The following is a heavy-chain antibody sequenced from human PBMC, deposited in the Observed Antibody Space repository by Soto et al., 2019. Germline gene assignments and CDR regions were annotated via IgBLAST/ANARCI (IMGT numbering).Heavy chain of an antibody. CDR2: IFHDGTA. CDR1: GVSISSGNW. J-gene: IGHJ4*03. D-gene: IGHD3-10*01. Sequence: SATLSLTCAVSGVSISSGNWWTWVRQSPQRGLEYIGEIFHDGTANYYPSFERRVAISVDTSKNQFSLKLTSVTAADTAIYFCARLVYDTRLNYMYFDFWGQGTMVTVSS. CDR3: ARLVYDTRLNYMYFDF. V-gene: IGHV4-4*02.